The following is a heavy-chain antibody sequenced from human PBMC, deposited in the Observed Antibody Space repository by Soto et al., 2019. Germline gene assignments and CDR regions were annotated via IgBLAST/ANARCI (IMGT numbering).Heavy chain of an antibody. Sequence: QVQLQQSGPRLVKPSETLSLTCTVSSGPDRSHNWGWIRQPPGRGLEWIGYVHYTGDTAYNPSLRGRVTISADTSTNDISLTLNSVTAADTAVYYCVRQGIDSLHGLVDVWGQGTTVSVSS. D-gene: IGHD2-15*01. CDR3: VRQGIDSLHGLVDV. CDR1: SGPDRSHN. J-gene: IGHJ6*02. CDR2: VHYTGDT. V-gene: IGHV4-59*08.